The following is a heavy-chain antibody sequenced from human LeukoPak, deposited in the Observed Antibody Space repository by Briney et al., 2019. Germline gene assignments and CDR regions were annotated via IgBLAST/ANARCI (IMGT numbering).Heavy chain of an antibody. J-gene: IGHJ4*02. V-gene: IGHV3-21*01. D-gene: IGHD5-18*01. CDR2: ITSDSTYI. CDR1: GFTFSSHW. Sequence: PGGSLRLSCAASGFTFSSHWMSWVRQAPGKGLEWVATITSDSTYISHAASVRGRFTVSRDNAKNSVFLQMDSLRTGDTAVYFCARDCERGYSYGLCWGQGTVVTVSS. CDR3: ARDCERGYSYGLC.